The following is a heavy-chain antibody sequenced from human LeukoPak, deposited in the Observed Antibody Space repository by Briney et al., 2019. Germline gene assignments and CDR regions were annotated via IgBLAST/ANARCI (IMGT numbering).Heavy chain of an antibody. D-gene: IGHD2-2*01. CDR2: IYYSEST. J-gene: IGHJ4*02. V-gene: IGHV4-39*01. CDR3: ARQLGYCSSTSCYADKVDY. CDR1: GGSMSSSSYY. Sequence: SETLSLTCTVSGGSMSSSSYYWGWIRQPPGKGLEWIGSIYYSESTYYNPSLKSRVTISVDTSKNQFSLKLSSVTAADTAVYYCARQLGYCSSTSCYADKVDYWGQGTLVTVSS.